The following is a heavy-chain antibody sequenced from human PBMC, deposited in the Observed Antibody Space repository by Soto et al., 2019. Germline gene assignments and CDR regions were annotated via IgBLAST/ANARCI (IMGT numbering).Heavy chain of an antibody. D-gene: IGHD5-18*01. CDR3: ARDTAMVIYYFDY. CDR1: GYTFTSYA. J-gene: IGHJ4*02. CDR2: INAGNGNT. V-gene: IGHV1-3*01. Sequence: QVQLVQSGAEVKKPGASVKVSCKASGYTFTSYAMHWVRQAPGQRLEWMGWINAGNGNTKYSQKFQGRVTITRDTSASTAYMELSSLRSEDTAVYYCARDTAMVIYYFDYWGQGTLVTVSS.